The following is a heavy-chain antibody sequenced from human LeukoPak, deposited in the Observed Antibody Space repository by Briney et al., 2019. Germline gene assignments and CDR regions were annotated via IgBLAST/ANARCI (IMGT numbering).Heavy chain of an antibody. V-gene: IGHV3-11*01. CDR3: AREGYSGSYDWFDP. Sequence: GGSLRLSCVASGFTFSDYYMSWIRQAPGKGLEWVSYISSSGSTIYYADSVKGRFTISRDNAKNSLYLQMNSLRAEDTAVYYCAREGYSGSYDWFDPWGQGTLVTVSS. CDR1: GFTFSDYY. CDR2: ISSSGSTI. D-gene: IGHD1-26*01. J-gene: IGHJ5*02.